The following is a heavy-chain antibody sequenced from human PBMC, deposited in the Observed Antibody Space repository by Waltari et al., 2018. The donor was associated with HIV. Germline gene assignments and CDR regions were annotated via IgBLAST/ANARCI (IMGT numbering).Heavy chain of an antibody. CDR1: GYTFIDNY. CDR3: ARQWWSEGAFDI. V-gene: IGHV1-46*03. CDR2: VNPGSGNT. D-gene: IGHD2-15*01. Sequence: QVQLVQSGAEVKKPGTSVKVSCKASGYTFIDNYIHWVRQAPGQGLEWMGVVNPGSGNTNYAQKFQGRLTMTRDTSTSTVYMELSSLRSEDTAIYYCARQWWSEGAFDIWGQGTTVT. J-gene: IGHJ3*02.